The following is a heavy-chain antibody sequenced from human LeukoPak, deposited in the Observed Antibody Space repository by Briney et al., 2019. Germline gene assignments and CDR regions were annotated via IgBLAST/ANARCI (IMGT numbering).Heavy chain of an antibody. J-gene: IGHJ4*02. CDR2: ITSKAYGGTT. D-gene: IGHD3-10*01. CDR3: TQVRSGASGY. CDR1: GFTFGDYA. Sequence: GGSLRLTCSASGFTFGDYAVSWSRQAPGKGLEWVGFITSKAYGGTTEYAASVKGRFIISRDDSKSIAYLQMNSLKTEDTAVYYCTQVRSGASGYWGQGTLVTVSS. V-gene: IGHV3-49*03.